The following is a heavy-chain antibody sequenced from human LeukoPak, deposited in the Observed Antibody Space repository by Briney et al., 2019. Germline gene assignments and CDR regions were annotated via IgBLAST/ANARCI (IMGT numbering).Heavy chain of an antibody. J-gene: IGHJ4*02. D-gene: IGHD6-19*01. Sequence: GRSLRLSCAASGFTFSNYGIHWVRQAPGKGLEWVAVVSYDGTSQYYGDSVKGRFTTSRDNAKNTLYLQMNSLRAEDTAVYYCARGSVAGTIDYWGQGTLVTVSS. V-gene: IGHV3-30*03. CDR1: GFTFSNYG. CDR3: ARGSVAGTIDY. CDR2: VSYDGTSQ.